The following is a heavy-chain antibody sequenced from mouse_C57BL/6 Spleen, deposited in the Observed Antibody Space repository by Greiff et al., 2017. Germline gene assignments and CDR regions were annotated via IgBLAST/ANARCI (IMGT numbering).Heavy chain of an antibody. Sequence: QVQLQQSGAELVKPGASVKLSCKASGYTFTSYWMHWVKQRPGQGLEWIGMIHPNSGSTNYNEKFKSKATLTVDKSSSTAYMQLSSLTSEDSAVSYCARRELGPYAMDYWGQGTSVTVSS. J-gene: IGHJ4*01. CDR1: GYTFTSYW. CDR3: ARRELGPYAMDY. CDR2: IHPNSGST. D-gene: IGHD4-1*01. V-gene: IGHV1-64*01.